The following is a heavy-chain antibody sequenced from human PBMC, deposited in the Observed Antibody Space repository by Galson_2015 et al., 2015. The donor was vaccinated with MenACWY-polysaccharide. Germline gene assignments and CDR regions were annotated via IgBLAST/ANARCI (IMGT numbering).Heavy chain of an antibody. CDR2: IKKDGSEK. V-gene: IGHV3-7*01. CDR1: GFTFKNYW. Sequence: SLRLSCAVSGFTFKNYWMSWVRQAPGKGLEWVANIKKDGSEKYCVDSVKGRFTISRDNARSSLYLQMNGLRAEDTAVCYCARGHYGMDVWGQGTTVTVS. J-gene: IGHJ6*02. CDR3: ARGHYGMDV.